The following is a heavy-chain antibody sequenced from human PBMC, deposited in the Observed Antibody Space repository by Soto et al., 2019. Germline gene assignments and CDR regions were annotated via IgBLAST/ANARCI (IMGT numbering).Heavy chain of an antibody. CDR2: SNTYKANT. D-gene: IGHD5-18*01. CDR1: GYTFTNFG. J-gene: IGHJ4*02. Sequence: QVVLEQSGTELKKPGASVKVSCRTSGYTFTNFGLTWVRQAPGQGLKWMGWSNTYKANTKYAQKSQGRLAMTIGPATTTAYMELRGLRSDDTAIYYCAKDGVDETATGTGGSWGQGTLVIVSS. CDR3: AKDGVDETATGTGGS. V-gene: IGHV1-18*01.